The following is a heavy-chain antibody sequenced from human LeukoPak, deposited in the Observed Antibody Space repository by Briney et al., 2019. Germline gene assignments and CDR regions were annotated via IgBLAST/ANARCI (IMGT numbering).Heavy chain of an antibody. CDR2: IGSSGSTV. Sequence: GGSLRLSCAASGFTFSAYEMNWVRQAPGKGLEWVSYIGSSGSTVYYADSVKGRFTISRDNAKKSLYLQMNSLRAEDTAVYYCARDLYRIVVVPHYFDYWGQGTLVTVSS. V-gene: IGHV3-48*03. CDR1: GFTFSAYE. D-gene: IGHD3-22*01. J-gene: IGHJ4*02. CDR3: ARDLYRIVVVPHYFDY.